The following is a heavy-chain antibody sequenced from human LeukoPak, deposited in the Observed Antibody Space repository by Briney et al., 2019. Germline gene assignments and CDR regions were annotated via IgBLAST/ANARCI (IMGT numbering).Heavy chain of an antibody. V-gene: IGHV4-59*04. D-gene: IGHD3-10*01. CDR1: GGSISRYY. J-gene: IGHJ4*02. CDR3: GSGLTDS. CDR2: IYSSGST. Sequence: PSETLSLTCTVSGGSISRYYWSWIRQPPGKGLEWIGTIYSSGSTYYNPSLKSRVTISSDTSKNQFSLKLSSVTAADTAVYYCGSGLTDSWGQGILVTVSS.